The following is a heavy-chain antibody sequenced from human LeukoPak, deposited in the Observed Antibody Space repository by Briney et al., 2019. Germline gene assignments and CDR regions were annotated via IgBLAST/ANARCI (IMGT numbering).Heavy chain of an antibody. V-gene: IGHV4-34*01. CDR2: INHSGST. CDR1: GDSVISGGSVNFGSYY. CDR3: ARGTAAGTFDP. J-gene: IGHJ5*02. Sequence: SETLSLTCTVSGDSVISGGSVNFGSYYWSWIRQPPGKGLEWIGEINHSGSTNYNPSLKSRVTISVDTSKNQFSLKLSSVTAADTAVYYCARGTAAGTFDPWGQGTLVTVSS. D-gene: IGHD6-13*01.